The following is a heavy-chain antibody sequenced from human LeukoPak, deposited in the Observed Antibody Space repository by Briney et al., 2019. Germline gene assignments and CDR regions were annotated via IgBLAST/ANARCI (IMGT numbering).Heavy chain of an antibody. D-gene: IGHD4-23*01. CDR2: ISGSGGST. J-gene: IGHJ3*02. CDR3: AKTNYGGKEDAFDI. Sequence: GGSLRLSCAASGVTFSSYGMSWVRQAPGKGLEWVSAISGSGGSTYYADSVKGRFTVSRDNSKNTLYLQMNSLRAEDTAVYYCAKTNYGGKEDAFDIWGQGTMVTVSS. V-gene: IGHV3-23*01. CDR1: GVTFSSYG.